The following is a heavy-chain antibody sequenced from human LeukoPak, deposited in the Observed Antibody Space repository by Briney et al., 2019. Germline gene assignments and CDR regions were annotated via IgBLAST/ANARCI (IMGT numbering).Heavy chain of an antibody. V-gene: IGHV1-18*01. D-gene: IGHD6-19*01. CDR1: GYTFTSYS. CDR2: ISAYNGNT. Sequence: GASVKVSCKASGYTFTSYSISWVRQAPGQGLEWMGWISAYNGNTNYAQKLQGRVTMTTDTSTSTAYMELRSLRSDDTAVYYCARDYEPYSSGWYYYYWGQGTLVTVSS. J-gene: IGHJ4*02. CDR3: ARDYEPYSSGWYYYY.